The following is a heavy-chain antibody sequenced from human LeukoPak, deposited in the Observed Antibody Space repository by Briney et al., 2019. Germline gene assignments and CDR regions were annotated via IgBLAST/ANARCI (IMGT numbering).Heavy chain of an antibody. Sequence: ASVKVSCKASGYTFTSYAMHWVRQAPGQRLEWMGWINAGNGNTKYSQTFQGRVTITRDTSASTAYMELSSLRSEDTAVYYCARESLDYDILTGYYSSYYFDYWGQGTLVTVSS. V-gene: IGHV1-3*01. D-gene: IGHD3-9*01. CDR3: ARESLDYDILTGYYSSYYFDY. CDR2: INAGNGNT. CDR1: GYTFTSYA. J-gene: IGHJ4*02.